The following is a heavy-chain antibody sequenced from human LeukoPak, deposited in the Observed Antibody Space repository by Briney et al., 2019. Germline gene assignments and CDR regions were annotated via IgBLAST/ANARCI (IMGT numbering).Heavy chain of an antibody. Sequence: GESLKISCKGSGYSFTSYWIAWVRQMPGKGLGGMGIIYPGDSDTRYSPSFQGQVTISADKSISTAYLQWSSLKASDTAMYYCARRDDILTGYYLDYWGQGTLVTVSS. CDR1: GYSFTSYW. CDR3: ARRDDILTGYYLDY. CDR2: IYPGDSDT. D-gene: IGHD3-9*01. V-gene: IGHV5-51*01. J-gene: IGHJ4*02.